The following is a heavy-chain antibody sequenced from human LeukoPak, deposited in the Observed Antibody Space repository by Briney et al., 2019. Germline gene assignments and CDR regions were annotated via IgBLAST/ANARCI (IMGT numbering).Heavy chain of an antibody. V-gene: IGHV4-34*01. CDR1: GGSFSGYY. CDR2: INHRGRT. J-gene: IGHJ4*02. CDR3: ARDQSSGYYPKRVDY. Sequence: SETLSLTCAVYGGSFSGYYWSWIRQPPGKGLEWIGEINHRGRTNYNPSLKSRVTISVDTSKNQFSLKLSSVTAADTAVYYCARDQSSGYYPKRVDYWGQGTLVTVSS. D-gene: IGHD3-22*01.